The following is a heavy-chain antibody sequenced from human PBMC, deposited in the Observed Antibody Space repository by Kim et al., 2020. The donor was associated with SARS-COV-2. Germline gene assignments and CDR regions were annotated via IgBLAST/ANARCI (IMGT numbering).Heavy chain of an antibody. CDR3: ARERPYSGSYFFDY. J-gene: IGHJ4*02. V-gene: IGHV3-53*04. Sequence: ADSVKGRFTISSHNSKNTLYLQMNSLRAEDTSVYYCARERPYSGSYFFDYWGQGTLVTVSS. D-gene: IGHD1-26*01.